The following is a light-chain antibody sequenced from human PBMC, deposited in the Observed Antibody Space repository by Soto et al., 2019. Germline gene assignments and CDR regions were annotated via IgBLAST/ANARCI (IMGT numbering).Light chain of an antibody. Sequence: EIVLTQSPGTLSLSPGERATLSCRASQSISSNYLAWYQQTPGQAPRLLIYGTSSRATGLPDRFSASGSGTDFTLTISRLEPEDFAIYYCQQYGSSPGTFGQGTKVEIK. J-gene: IGKJ1*01. CDR3: QQYGSSPGT. V-gene: IGKV3-20*01. CDR1: QSISSNY. CDR2: GTS.